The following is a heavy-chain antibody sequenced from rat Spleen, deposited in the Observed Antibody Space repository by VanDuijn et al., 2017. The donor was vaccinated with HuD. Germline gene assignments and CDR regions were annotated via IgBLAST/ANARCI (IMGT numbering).Heavy chain of an antibody. J-gene: IGHJ3*01. CDR1: GFTFSDYY. CDR3: ARRHYSGNWFAY. V-gene: IGHV5-29*01. Sequence: EVQLVESDGGLVQPGRSLKLSCAASGFTFSDYYMAWVRQAPTKGLEWLATVSYDGSSTYYRDSVKGRFTISRDNAKSTLYLQMDSLRSEDTATYYCARRHYSGNWFAYWGQGTLVTVSS. D-gene: IGHD1-1*01. CDR2: VSYDGSST.